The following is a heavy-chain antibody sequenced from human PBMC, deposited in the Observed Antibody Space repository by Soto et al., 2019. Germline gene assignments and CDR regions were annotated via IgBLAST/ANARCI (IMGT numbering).Heavy chain of an antibody. D-gene: IGHD1-26*01. Sequence: EVQLLESGGGLVQPGGSLRLSCAASGFTFSSYAMSWVRQAPGKGLEWVSAISGSGGSTYYADSVKGRFTISRDNSKNTLYLQMNRLRAEDTAVYDCPKDGWELLDYYDGMDVWGQGTTVTVSS. J-gene: IGHJ6*02. V-gene: IGHV3-23*01. CDR2: ISGSGGST. CDR1: GFTFSSYA. CDR3: PKDGWELLDYYDGMDV.